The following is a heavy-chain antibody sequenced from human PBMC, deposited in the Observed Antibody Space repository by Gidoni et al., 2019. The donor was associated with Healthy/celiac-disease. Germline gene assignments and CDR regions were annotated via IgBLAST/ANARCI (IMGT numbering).Heavy chain of an antibody. D-gene: IGHD5-12*01. CDR1: GGSFSGYF. J-gene: IGHJ5*02. Sequence: QVQLQQWGAGLLKPSETLSPTCAVDGGSFSGYFCSWVRQPPGKGLDGIGECNHIGSTNYNPSLKSLVTIAVDTSNTQFSLKLSSVTAADTAVYYCATGQWGYTSPRWFDPWGQGNLVTVSS. CDR2: CNHIGST. V-gene: IGHV4-34*01. CDR3: ATGQWGYTSPRWFDP.